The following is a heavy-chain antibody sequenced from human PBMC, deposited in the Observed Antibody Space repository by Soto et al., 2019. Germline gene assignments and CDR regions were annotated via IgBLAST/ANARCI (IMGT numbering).Heavy chain of an antibody. CDR3: ARSAPPIDY. CDR1: GYTFTSYA. V-gene: IGHV1-3*01. CDR2: INAGNGNT. J-gene: IGHJ4*02. Sequence: QVQLVQSGAEVKKPGASVKVSCKASGYTFTSYAMHWVRQAPGQRLESMGWINAGNGNTKYSKKFQGRVTITRDTSASTAYMELSSLRSEDTAVYYCARSAPPIDYWGQGTLVTVSS.